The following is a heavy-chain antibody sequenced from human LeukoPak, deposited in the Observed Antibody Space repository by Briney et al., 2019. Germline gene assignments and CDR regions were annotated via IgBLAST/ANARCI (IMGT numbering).Heavy chain of an antibody. Sequence: GGSLRLSCAVSGFTSSSYWMSWVRQAPGKGLEWVANIKQDGSEEYYLDSVKGRFVISRDSVKNSLYLQMNSLRAEDTAVYYCAREEGWDYGSGSYYNPRYFDYWGQGTLVTVSS. D-gene: IGHD3-10*01. V-gene: IGHV3-7*01. CDR2: IKQDGSEE. J-gene: IGHJ4*02. CDR3: AREEGWDYGSGSYYNPRYFDY. CDR1: GFTSSSYW.